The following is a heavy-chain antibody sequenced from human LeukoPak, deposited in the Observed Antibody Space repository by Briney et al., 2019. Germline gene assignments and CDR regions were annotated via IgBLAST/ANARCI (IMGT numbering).Heavy chain of an antibody. Sequence: AGRSLRLSCAASGFTFSSYGMHWVRQAPGKGLEWVAVISYDGSNKYYADSVKGRFTISRDNSKNTLYLQMNSLRAEDTAVYYCAKDHAMGFPYGDIDYWGQGTLVTVSS. V-gene: IGHV3-30*18. CDR3: AKDHAMGFPYGDIDY. CDR2: ISYDGSNK. D-gene: IGHD4-17*01. CDR1: GFTFSSYG. J-gene: IGHJ4*02.